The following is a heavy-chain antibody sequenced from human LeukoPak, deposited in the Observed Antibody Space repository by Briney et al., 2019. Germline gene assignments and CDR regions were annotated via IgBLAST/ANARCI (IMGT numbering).Heavy chain of an antibody. D-gene: IGHD6-13*01. Sequence: SQTLSLTCAISGDSVSSNSAAWNWIRQSPSRGLEWLGRTYYRSRWYYDYAESVKSRITINPGTSKNQFSLQLRSVSPEDTAVYYCAREVDSHGTLFYYGMDVWGQGTTVTVSS. J-gene: IGHJ6*02. CDR3: AREVDSHGTLFYYGMDV. V-gene: IGHV6-1*01. CDR2: TYYRSRWYY. CDR1: GDSVSSNSAA.